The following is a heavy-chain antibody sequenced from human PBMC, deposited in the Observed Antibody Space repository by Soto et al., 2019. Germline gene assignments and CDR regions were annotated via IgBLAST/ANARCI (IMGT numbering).Heavy chain of an antibody. J-gene: IGHJ4*02. V-gene: IGHV1-3*01. CDR2: INVDNGDT. CDR3: VAIDYGDY. CDR1: GYTFTNYA. Sequence: QVQLVQSGAEAKKPGASVKVSCKASGYTFTNYAMHWVRQAPGQRPEWMGWINVDNGDTKYVQKLQGRISMTRDTSASTAYMELNSLTSEDTAVYYCVAIDYGDYWGQGTLVAVSS.